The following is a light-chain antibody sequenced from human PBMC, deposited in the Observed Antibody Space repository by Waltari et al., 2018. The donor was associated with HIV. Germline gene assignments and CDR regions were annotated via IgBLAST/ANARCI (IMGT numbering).Light chain of an antibody. CDR3: QQYGSSPLVYT. CDR1: QSVSSNY. V-gene: IGKV3-20*01. Sequence: DIVLTQSPGTLSLSPGERATLSCRASQSVSSNYLAWYQQKRGQTPRLLIYGSSSTATGIPDRFSGSGSRTDFTLNISRLEPEEFAVYYCQQYGSSPLVYTFGQGTKLDIK. J-gene: IGKJ2*01. CDR2: GSS.